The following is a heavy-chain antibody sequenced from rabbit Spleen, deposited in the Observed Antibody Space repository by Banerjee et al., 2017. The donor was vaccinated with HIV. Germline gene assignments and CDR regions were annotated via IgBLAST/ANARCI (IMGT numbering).Heavy chain of an antibody. J-gene: IGHJ4*01. CDR3: ARHTNWVGSDL. CDR2: IYTGNVKT. V-gene: IGHV1S40*01. D-gene: IGHD1-1*01. CDR1: GFDFSRGYD. Sequence: QQLVESGGGLVKPGASLTLTCKASGFDFSRGYDMCWVRQAPGKGLEWIGCIYTGNVKTYYASWAKGRFTISKTSSTTVTLQMTSLTGADTATYFCARHTNWVGSDLWGQGTLVTVS.